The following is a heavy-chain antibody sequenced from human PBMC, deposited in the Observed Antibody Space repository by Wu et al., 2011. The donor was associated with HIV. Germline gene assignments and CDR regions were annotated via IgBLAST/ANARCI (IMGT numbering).Heavy chain of an antibody. D-gene: IGHD4-17*01. V-gene: IGHV1-18*01. CDR1: GYTFKSYG. Sequence: QVQLVQSGGEVKKPGASVKVSCRASGYTFKSYGISWVRQAPGQGLEWVGWINPNTGVTNHAQKFQGRVTMTGDTSSSTAYMELTRLRSDDTAVYFCATTLNISPVTTIGYWGQGTLVTVSS. CDR2: INPNTGVT. CDR3: ATTLNISPVTTIGY. J-gene: IGHJ4*02.